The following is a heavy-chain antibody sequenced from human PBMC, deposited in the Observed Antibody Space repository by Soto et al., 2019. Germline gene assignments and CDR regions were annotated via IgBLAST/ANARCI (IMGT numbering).Heavy chain of an antibody. Sequence: SETLSLTCTVSGGSISSGGYYWSWIRQHPGKGLEWIGYIYDSGSTYYNPSLKSRVTISVDTSKNQFSLKLSSVTAADTAVYYCASIYDSSGYYYGNNWFDPWGQGTLVTVS. V-gene: IGHV4-31*03. CDR2: IYDSGST. J-gene: IGHJ5*02. CDR3: ASIYDSSGYYYGNNWFDP. D-gene: IGHD3-22*01. CDR1: GGSISSGGYY.